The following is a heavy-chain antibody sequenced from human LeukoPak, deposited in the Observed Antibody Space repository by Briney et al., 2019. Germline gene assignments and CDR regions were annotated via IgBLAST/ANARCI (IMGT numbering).Heavy chain of an antibody. CDR3: ARDSASCRGCAFDI. J-gene: IGHJ3*02. Sequence: SGGSLRLSCAASGFTFSSYSMNWVRQAPGKGLEWVANTNVDGSEKYYVDSVKGRVTISRDNAMNFLYLQLNSLRVDDTAVYYCARDSASCRGCAFDIWGQGTVVTVSS. CDR2: TNVDGSEK. D-gene: IGHD2-2*01. V-gene: IGHV3-7*01. CDR1: GFTFSSYS.